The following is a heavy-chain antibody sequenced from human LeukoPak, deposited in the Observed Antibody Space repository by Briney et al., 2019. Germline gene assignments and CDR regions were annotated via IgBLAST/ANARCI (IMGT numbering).Heavy chain of an antibody. V-gene: IGHV3-23*01. J-gene: IGHJ4*02. CDR1: GFTFSSYG. CDR2: ISGSGGST. Sequence: GGSLRLSCAASGFTFSSYGMSWVRQAPGKGLEWVSAISGSGGSTYYADSVKGRFTISRGNSKNTLYLQMNSLRAEDTAVYYCAKSSMGYGGNSGPFDYWGQGTLVTVSS. CDR3: AKSSMGYGGNSGPFDY. D-gene: IGHD4-23*01.